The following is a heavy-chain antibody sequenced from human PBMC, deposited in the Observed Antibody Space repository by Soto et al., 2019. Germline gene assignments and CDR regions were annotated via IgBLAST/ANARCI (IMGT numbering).Heavy chain of an antibody. CDR1: GGSISSGGYS. Sequence: SEMLSLTCAVSGGSISSGGYSWSWIRQPPGKGLEWIGYIYHSGSTYYNPSLKSRVTISVDRSKNQFSLKLSSVTAAGTAVYYCARVPGPWGQGTLVTVSS. CDR3: ARVPGP. CDR2: IYHSGST. V-gene: IGHV4-30-2*01. J-gene: IGHJ5*02.